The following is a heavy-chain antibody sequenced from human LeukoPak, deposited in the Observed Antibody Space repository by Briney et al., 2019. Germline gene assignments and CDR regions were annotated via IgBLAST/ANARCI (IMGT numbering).Heavy chain of an antibody. CDR3: TRGATGPEY. CDR2: IYSSGST. Sequence: SETLSLTCTVSGGSITGYYWSWVRQPLGKGLEWIGYIYSSGSTNYNPSLKSRVTISVDTSKNQFSLKLNSVTAADTAVYYCTRGATGPEYWGQGTLVTVSS. J-gene: IGHJ4*02. CDR1: GGSITGYY. V-gene: IGHV4-59*01. D-gene: IGHD1-1*01.